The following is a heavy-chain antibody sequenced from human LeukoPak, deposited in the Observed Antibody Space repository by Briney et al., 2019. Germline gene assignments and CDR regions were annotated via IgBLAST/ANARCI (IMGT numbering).Heavy chain of an antibody. Sequence: GESLKISCKSSGYSFTSYWIGWVRQMPGKGLEWMGIVYPGDSDTRYSPSFQGQVTISADKSISTAYLEWSSLKASGTAMYYCARLGCSSTSCYDNWGQGTLVTVSS. D-gene: IGHD2-2*01. CDR1: GYSFTSYW. V-gene: IGHV5-51*01. J-gene: IGHJ4*02. CDR2: VYPGDSDT. CDR3: ARLGCSSTSCYDN.